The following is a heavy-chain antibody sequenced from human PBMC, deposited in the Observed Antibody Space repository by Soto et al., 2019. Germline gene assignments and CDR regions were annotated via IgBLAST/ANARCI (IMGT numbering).Heavy chain of an antibody. D-gene: IGHD1-26*01. CDR2: ISYDGSNK. Sequence: PGGSLRLSCAASGFTFSSYAMHWVRQAPGKGLEWVAVISYDGSNKYYADSVKGRFTISRDNSKNTLYLQMNSLRAEDTAVYYCARDPVVGATGDSHDYWGQGTLVTVSS. CDR1: GFTFSSYA. CDR3: ARDPVVGATGDSHDY. J-gene: IGHJ4*02. V-gene: IGHV3-30-3*01.